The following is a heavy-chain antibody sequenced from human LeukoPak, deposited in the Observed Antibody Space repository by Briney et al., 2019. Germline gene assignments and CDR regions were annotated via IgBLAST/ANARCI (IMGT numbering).Heavy chain of an antibody. CDR1: GFTFSSYW. CDR3: ARGGYYDILTGYYYGMDV. Sequence: PGGSLRLSCAASGFTFSSYWMHWLRQAPGKGLVWVSRINSDGSSTSYADSVKGRFTISRDNAKNTLYLQMNSLRAEDTAVYYCARGGYYDILTGYYYGMDVWGQGTTVTVSS. V-gene: IGHV3-74*01. J-gene: IGHJ6*02. D-gene: IGHD3-9*01. CDR2: INSDGSST.